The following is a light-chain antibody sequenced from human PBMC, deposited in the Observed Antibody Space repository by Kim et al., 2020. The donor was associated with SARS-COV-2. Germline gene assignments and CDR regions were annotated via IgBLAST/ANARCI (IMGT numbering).Light chain of an antibody. CDR2: GKN. CDR1: SLRSYY. V-gene: IGLV3-19*01. Sequence: SSELTQDPAVSVALGQTVRITCQGDSLRSYYATWYQQKPGQAPILVIYGKNNRPSGIPDRFSGSSSGNTDSLTITGTQAGDEADYYCNTRDSNDNVVFCGGTQLTVL. J-gene: IGLJ2*01. CDR3: NTRDSNDNVV.